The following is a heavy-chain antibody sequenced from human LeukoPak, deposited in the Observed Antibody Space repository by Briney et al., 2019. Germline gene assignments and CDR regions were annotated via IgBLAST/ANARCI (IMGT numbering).Heavy chain of an antibody. V-gene: IGHV3-7*05. D-gene: IGHD2/OR15-2a*01. CDR1: GFTFSSYW. Sequence: TGGSLRLSCTASGFTFSSYWMSWVRQAPGKGLEWAANIKQDGSEKYYVDSVKGRFTISRDNAKNSLYLQMNSLRAEDTAVYYCARDFYGPYYYYGMDVWGQGTTVTVSS. CDR2: IKQDGSEK. J-gene: IGHJ6*02. CDR3: ARDFYGPYYYYGMDV.